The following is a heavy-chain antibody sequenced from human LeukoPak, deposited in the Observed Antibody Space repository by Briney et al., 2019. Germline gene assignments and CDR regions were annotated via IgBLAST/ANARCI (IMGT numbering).Heavy chain of an antibody. J-gene: IGHJ6*02. CDR1: GYTSTSYD. CDR2: MNPNSGNT. Sequence: ASVKVSCKASGYTSTSYDINWVRQATGQGLEWMGWMNPNSGNTGYAQKFQGRVTMTRNTSISTAYMELSSLRSEDTAVYYCARWRYCSGGSCHTGHYYYYGMDVWGQGTTVTVSS. V-gene: IGHV1-8*01. D-gene: IGHD2-15*01. CDR3: ARWRYCSGGSCHTGHYYYYGMDV.